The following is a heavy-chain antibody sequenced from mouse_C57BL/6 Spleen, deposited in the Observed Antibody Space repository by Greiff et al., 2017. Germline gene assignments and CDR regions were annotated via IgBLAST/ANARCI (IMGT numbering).Heavy chain of an antibody. Sequence: VQLQQSGAELARPGASVKLSCKASGYTFTSYGISWVKQRTGQGLEWIGEIYPRSGNTYYNEKFKGKATLTADKSSSTAYMELRSLTSEDSAVYFCARGDYSNYPYAMDYWGQGTSVTVSS. J-gene: IGHJ4*01. CDR3: ARGDYSNYPYAMDY. V-gene: IGHV1-81*01. D-gene: IGHD2-5*01. CDR2: IYPRSGNT. CDR1: GYTFTSYG.